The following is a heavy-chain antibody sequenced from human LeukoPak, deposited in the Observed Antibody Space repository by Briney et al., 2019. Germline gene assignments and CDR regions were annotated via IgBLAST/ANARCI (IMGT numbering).Heavy chain of an antibody. Sequence: GGSLRLSCAASGFPISTNGMSWVRQAPGKGLEWVSGIVGGDGGTYYADSVKGRFIISRDNSKNTLYLQMNSLRAEDTAVYYCAKEENLGYCSGGSCSFQYYFDYWGQGTLVTVSS. CDR2: IVGGDGGT. D-gene: IGHD2-15*01. J-gene: IGHJ4*02. V-gene: IGHV3-23*01. CDR1: GFPISTNG. CDR3: AKEENLGYCSGGSCSFQYYFDY.